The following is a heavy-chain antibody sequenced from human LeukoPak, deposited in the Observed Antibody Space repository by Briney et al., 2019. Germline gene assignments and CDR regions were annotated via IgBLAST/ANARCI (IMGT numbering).Heavy chain of an antibody. CDR1: GFTFSSYA. D-gene: IGHD2-15*01. Sequence: GRSLRLSCAASGFTFSSYAIHWVRQAPGKGLEWVAFISYDGSNKYYADSVKGRFTISRDNSKNTLYPQMNSLRAEDTAVYYCASWGVVVYGLDVWGQGTTVTVSS. CDR3: ASWGVVVYGLDV. V-gene: IGHV3-30-3*01. J-gene: IGHJ6*02. CDR2: ISYDGSNK.